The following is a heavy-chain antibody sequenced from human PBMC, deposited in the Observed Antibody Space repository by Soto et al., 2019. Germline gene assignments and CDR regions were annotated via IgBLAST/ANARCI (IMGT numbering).Heavy chain of an antibody. CDR3: AKYNRGQFWSGYFCYFQH. Sequence: QVQLVESGGGVVQPGRSLRLSCAASGFTFSSYGMHWVRQAPGKGLEWVAVISYDGSNKYYADSVKGRFTISRDNSKNTLYLQMNSLRAEDTAVYYCAKYNRGQFWSGYFCYFQHWGQGTLVTVSS. V-gene: IGHV3-30*18. J-gene: IGHJ1*01. D-gene: IGHD3-3*01. CDR1: GFTFSSYG. CDR2: ISYDGSNK.